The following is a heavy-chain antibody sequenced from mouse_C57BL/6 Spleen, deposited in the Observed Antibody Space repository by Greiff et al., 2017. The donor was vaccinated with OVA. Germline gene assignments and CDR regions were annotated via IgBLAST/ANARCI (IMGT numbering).Heavy chain of an antibody. D-gene: IGHD1-1*01. CDR3: AREDYYGSSYPFYAMDY. J-gene: IGHJ4*01. CDR1: GYTFTSYW. Sequence: QVQLQQPGAELVRPGSSVKLSYKASGYTFTSYWMDWVKQRPGQGLEWIGNIYPSDSETHYNQKFKDKATLTVDKSSSTAYMQLSSLTSEDSAVYYCAREDYYGSSYPFYAMDYWGQGTSVTVSS. CDR2: IYPSDSET. V-gene: IGHV1-61*01.